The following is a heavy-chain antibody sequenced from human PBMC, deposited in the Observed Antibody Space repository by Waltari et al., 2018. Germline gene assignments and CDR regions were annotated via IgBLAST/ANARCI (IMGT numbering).Heavy chain of an antibody. J-gene: IGHJ5*02. CDR2: IFPSDANT. CDR1: GYIFTNYW. V-gene: IGHV5-51*01. CDR3: ARHGSIGARQNWFDP. Sequence: EVQLVQSGAEVKKPGESLKISCKGSGYIFTNYWIGWVRQMTGKGLEWMGIIFPSDANTRYNPSVQGQVTISADKSINTAYLQWRSLKASDTAMYYCARHGSIGARQNWFDPWGQGTVVTVSS. D-gene: IGHD6-6*01.